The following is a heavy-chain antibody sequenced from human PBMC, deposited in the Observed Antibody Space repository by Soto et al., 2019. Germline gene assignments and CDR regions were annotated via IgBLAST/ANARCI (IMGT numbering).Heavy chain of an antibody. CDR1: GGTFSSYT. CDR3: AREAWNYGYYYYYMDV. V-gene: IGHV1-69*08. J-gene: IGHJ6*03. Sequence: QVQLVQSGAEVKKPGSSVKVSCKASGGTFSSYTISWVRQAPGQGLEWMGRIIPILGIANYAQKFQGRVTITADNSTSTAYMELRSLRSEDTAVYYCAREAWNYGYYYYYMDVWGKGTTVTVSS. CDR2: IIPILGIA. D-gene: IGHD1-7*01.